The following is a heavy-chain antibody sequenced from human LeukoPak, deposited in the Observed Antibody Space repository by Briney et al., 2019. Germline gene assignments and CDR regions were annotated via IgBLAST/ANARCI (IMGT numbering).Heavy chain of an antibody. Sequence: GRSLRLSCAASGFTFSSYGMHWVRQAPGKGLERVAVIWYGGSNKYYADSVKGRFTISRDNSKNTLYLQMNSLRAEDTAVYYCAKDKRSEYSSSDAFDIWGQGTMVTVSS. CDR2: IWYGGSNK. CDR1: GFTFSSYG. V-gene: IGHV3-30*18. D-gene: IGHD6-6*01. J-gene: IGHJ3*02. CDR3: AKDKRSEYSSSDAFDI.